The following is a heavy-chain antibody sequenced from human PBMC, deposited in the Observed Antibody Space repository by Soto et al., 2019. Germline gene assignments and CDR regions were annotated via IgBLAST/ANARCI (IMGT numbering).Heavy chain of an antibody. CDR1: GFTVSSDY. CDR2: IYSGGST. CDR3: ERGRPPYSFDY. J-gene: IGHJ4*02. Sequence: PGGSLSLSCAASGFTVSSDYMSWVRQAPGKGLEWVSVIYSGGSTYYADSVKGRFTISRDNSKNTLFLQMNSLRAEDTAVYYCERGRPPYSFDYWGQGTMVTVSS. V-gene: IGHV3-53*01.